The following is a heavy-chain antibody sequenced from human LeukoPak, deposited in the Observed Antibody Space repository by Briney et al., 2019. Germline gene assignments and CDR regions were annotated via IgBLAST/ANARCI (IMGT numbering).Heavy chain of an antibody. Sequence: PSETLSLTCTVSGGSISNNTYFWGWIRQPPGKGLEWIGSIYYSGNTYYNPSLKSRVTISVDTSKNQFSLKLSSVTAADTAVYYCARYSRGYSGYDPSDYWGQGTLVTVSS. CDR1: GGSISNNTYF. J-gene: IGHJ4*02. D-gene: IGHD5-12*01. CDR3: ARYSRGYSGYDPSDY. CDR2: IYYSGNT. V-gene: IGHV4-39*01.